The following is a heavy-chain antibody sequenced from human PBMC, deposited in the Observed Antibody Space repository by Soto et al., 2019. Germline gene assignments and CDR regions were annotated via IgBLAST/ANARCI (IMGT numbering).Heavy chain of an antibody. Sequence: GGSLRLSCAASGFTFSSYAMSWVRQAQGKGLEWVSAISGSGGSTYYADSVKGRFTISRDNSKNTLYLQMNSLRAEDTAVYYCAKDGVDYYDSSGYFFGAFDIWGQGTMVTVSS. D-gene: IGHD3-22*01. V-gene: IGHV3-23*01. CDR1: GFTFSSYA. J-gene: IGHJ3*02. CDR2: ISGSGGST. CDR3: AKDGVDYYDSSGYFFGAFDI.